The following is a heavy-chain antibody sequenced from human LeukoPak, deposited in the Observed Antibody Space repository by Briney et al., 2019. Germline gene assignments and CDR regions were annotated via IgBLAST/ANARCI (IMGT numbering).Heavy chain of an antibody. D-gene: IGHD6-19*01. CDR1: GFTVSNNY. V-gene: IGHV3-53*01. J-gene: IGHJ4*02. CDR2: IYGGRNNT. CDR3: AREFRQTYSSGWSLDY. Sequence: GGSLRLSCTVSGFTVSNNYMSWVRQAPGQGLEWVSVIYGGRNNTVYADSVKGRFTISRDNSRNTIYLQIDSLRAEDTATYYCAREFRQTYSSGWSLDYWGQGTLVTVSS.